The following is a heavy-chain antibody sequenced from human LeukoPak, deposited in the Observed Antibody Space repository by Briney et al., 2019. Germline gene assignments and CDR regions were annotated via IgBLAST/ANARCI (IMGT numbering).Heavy chain of an antibody. CDR1: GASISNYY. J-gene: IGHJ5*02. V-gene: IGHV4-59*01. Sequence: PSETLSLTCTVSGASISNYYWSWIRQPPGKGLEWIGYIYHSGSTNHNPSLKSRVTISVDTSKNQFSLKLTSVTAADTAVYYCARGTYYYYDSSGYLFWFDPWGQGTLVTVSS. CDR3: ARGTYYYYDSSGYLFWFDP. D-gene: IGHD3-22*01. CDR2: IYHSGST.